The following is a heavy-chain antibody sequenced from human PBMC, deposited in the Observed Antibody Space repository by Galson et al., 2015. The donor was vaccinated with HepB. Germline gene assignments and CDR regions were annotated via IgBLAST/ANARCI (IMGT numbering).Heavy chain of an antibody. CDR3: ARGSDSYWFDY. CDR1: GFTVSSNY. CDR2: IYSGGST. J-gene: IGHJ4*02. V-gene: IGHV3-66*02. D-gene: IGHD1-26*01. Sequence: SLRLSCAASGFTVSSNYMSWVRQAPGKGLEWVSVIYSGGSTYYADSVKGRFTISRDNSKNTLYLQMNSLRAEDTAVYYCARGSDSYWFDYWGQGTLVTVSS.